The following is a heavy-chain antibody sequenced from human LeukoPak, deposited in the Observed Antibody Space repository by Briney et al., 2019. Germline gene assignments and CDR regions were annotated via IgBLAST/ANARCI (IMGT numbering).Heavy chain of an antibody. V-gene: IGHV3-30*04. D-gene: IGHD4-17*01. J-gene: IGHJ5*02. CDR3: ARGTWRFDYGDSGFDP. CDR2: ISYDGRNK. Sequence: QPGRSLRLPCAASGFTFSSYAMHWVRQAPGKGLEWVALISYDGRNKRYADSVKGRFPISRDNSKNTLYLQMNSLRAEDTAVYYCARGTWRFDYGDSGFDPWGQGTLVTVSS. CDR1: GFTFSSYA.